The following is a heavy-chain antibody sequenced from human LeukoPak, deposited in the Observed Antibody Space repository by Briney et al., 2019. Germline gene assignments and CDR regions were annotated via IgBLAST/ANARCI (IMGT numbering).Heavy chain of an antibody. V-gene: IGHV1-2*02. CDR3: ARAYYDSTGYFDL. CDR1: GYTFTGYY. J-gene: IGHJ2*01. Sequence: GASVKVSCKASGYTFTGYYMHWVRQAPGQGLEWMGWINPNSGGTNYAQKFQGRVTMTRDTSISTAYMELSRLRSDDTAVYYCARAYYDSTGYFDLWGRGTLVTVSS. D-gene: IGHD3-22*01. CDR2: INPNSGGT.